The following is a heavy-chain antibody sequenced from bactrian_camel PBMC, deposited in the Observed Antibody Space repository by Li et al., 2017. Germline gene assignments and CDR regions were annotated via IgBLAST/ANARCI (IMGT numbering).Heavy chain of an antibody. Sequence: VQLVESGGGSVQAGGSLRLSCAVFGETNCMAWFRQYPGNEREAIAAIDNDGFPTYHAAVKGRFAISRDNAENTLYLQMNSLKPEDTAMYYCAAVPRGYGTWGTTEVNYWGQGTQVTVS. CDR2: IDNDGFP. D-gene: IGHD5*01. CDR1: GETNC. V-gene: IGHV3S53*01. CDR3: AAVPRGYGTWGTTEVNY. J-gene: IGHJ4*01.